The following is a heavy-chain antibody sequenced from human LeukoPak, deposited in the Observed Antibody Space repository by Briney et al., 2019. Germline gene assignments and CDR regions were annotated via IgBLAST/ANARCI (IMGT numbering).Heavy chain of an antibody. Sequence: LSLTCTVSGGSIGSYYWGWVRQPPEKGLEWIGNIVYTGRTNYNPSLKSRVTISIDTSKNQFSLRLNSVTAADTAVYYCARDSWWDGSKTFSDWFGPWGQGTLVTVSS. CDR1: GGSIGSYY. D-gene: IGHD3-10*01. CDR2: IVYTGRT. J-gene: IGHJ5*02. CDR3: ARDSWWDGSKTFSDWFGP. V-gene: IGHV4-59*01.